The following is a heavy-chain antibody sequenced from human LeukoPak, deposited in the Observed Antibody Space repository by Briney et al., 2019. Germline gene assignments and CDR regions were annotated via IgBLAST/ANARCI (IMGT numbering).Heavy chain of an antibody. CDR1: GGSIWSYY. CDR3: ARFGYTYGYDY. V-gene: IGHV4-59*08. J-gene: IGHJ4*02. CDR2: IYYSGST. D-gene: IGHD5-18*01. Sequence: SETLSLTCNVSGGSIWSYYWSWIRQPPGKGLEWIGYIYYSGSTNYNPSLKSRVTISVDTSKNQFSLKLSSVTAADTAVYYCARFGYTYGYDYWGQGTLVTVSS.